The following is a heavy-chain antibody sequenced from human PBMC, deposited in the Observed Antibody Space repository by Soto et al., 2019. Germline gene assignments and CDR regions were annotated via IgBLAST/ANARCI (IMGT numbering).Heavy chain of an antibody. D-gene: IGHD6-13*01. CDR3: ATATGSSSPPPDY. J-gene: IGHJ4*02. CDR1: GFTFSSYE. V-gene: IGHV3-48*03. CDR2: ISSSGSTV. Sequence: VQLVESGGGLVQPGGSLRLSCAASGFTFSSYEMNWVRQAPGKGLEWVSYISSSGSTVYYADSVKGRFTISRDNAKKSLYLQMNSLRAEDTAVYYCATATGSSSPPPDYWGQGTLVTVSS.